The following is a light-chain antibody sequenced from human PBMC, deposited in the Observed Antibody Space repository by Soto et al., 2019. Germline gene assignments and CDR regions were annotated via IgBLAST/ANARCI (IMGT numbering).Light chain of an antibody. J-gene: IGKJ4*01. CDR1: QGIDNW. V-gene: IGKV1-12*01. CDR2: AAS. Sequence: DIQMTQSPSSVSASVGDSVTITCRASQGIDNWLAWYQQKPGMAPKLLISAASNLQSGVPTRFSGSGSGTDFTLTINSLQPEDFATYFCQQAIHSPLAFGGGTKVEI. CDR3: QQAIHSPLA.